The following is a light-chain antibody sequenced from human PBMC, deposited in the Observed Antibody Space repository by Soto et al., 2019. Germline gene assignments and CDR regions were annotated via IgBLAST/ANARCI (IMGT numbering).Light chain of an antibody. V-gene: IGLV2-14*01. CDR2: DVS. CDR1: SSDVGGYNF. CDR3: SSYTSSLTYV. J-gene: IGLJ1*01. Sequence: QSALPQPASVSGSPGQSITISCTGTSSDVGGYNFVSWYQQHPGRAPILVIYDVSNRPSGISNRFSGSKSGNTASLTISGLRSEDEADYYCSSYTSSLTYVFGTGTKVTVL.